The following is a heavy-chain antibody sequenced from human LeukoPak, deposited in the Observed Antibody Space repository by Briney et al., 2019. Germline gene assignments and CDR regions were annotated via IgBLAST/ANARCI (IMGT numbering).Heavy chain of an antibody. CDR2: VSGSASNT. D-gene: IGHD4-17*01. V-gene: IGHV3-23*01. CDR3: AKGFQTYGELSFDG. J-gene: IGHJ4*02. Sequence: GGSLRLSCAASGFTFSNYAMSWVRQAPGKGLEWVSTVSGSASNTYSADSEKGRFTISRDNSKNTVFLQMNSLRADDTAVYYCAKGFQTYGELSFDGWGQGTLVAVSS. CDR1: GFTFSNYA.